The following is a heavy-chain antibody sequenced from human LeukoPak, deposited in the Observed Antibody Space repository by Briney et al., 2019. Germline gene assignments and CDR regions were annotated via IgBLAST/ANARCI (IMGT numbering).Heavy chain of an antibody. D-gene: IGHD1-26*01. CDR2: ISSSGTIT. J-gene: IGHJ4*02. CDR3: ARDRLGGTDS. CDR1: GFTFSRFS. V-gene: IGHV3-48*02. Sequence: PGGSLRLSCAASGFTFSRFSMNWVRQAPGKGLELVLHISSSGTITHYADSVKGRFTITRDNAKNLTFLQMNSPRDEDTAVYYCARDRLGGTDSWGQGTPVTVSS.